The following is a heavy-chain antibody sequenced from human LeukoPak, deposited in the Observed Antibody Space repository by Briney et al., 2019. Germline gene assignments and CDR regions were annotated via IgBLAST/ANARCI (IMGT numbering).Heavy chain of an antibody. D-gene: IGHD1-1*01. CDR3: ARDLTGTTFFYFDY. V-gene: IGHV3-30-3*01. CDR2: ISYDGSNK. Sequence: PGGSLRLSCAASGFTFSSYAMHWVRKAPGKGLKGGAVISYDGSNKYYADSLKGRLTISRDNSKNTLYLQMDSLRGEDTAVYYCARDLTGTTFFYFDYWGQGTLVTVSS. CDR1: GFTFSSYA. J-gene: IGHJ4*02.